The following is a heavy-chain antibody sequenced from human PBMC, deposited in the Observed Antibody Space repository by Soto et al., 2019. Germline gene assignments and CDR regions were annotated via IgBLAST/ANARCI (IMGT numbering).Heavy chain of an antibody. CDR3: ARSPSGYYMDV. CDR2: INHSGST. Sequence: TLSLTCAVYGGSFSGYYWSWIRQPPGKGLEWIGEINHSGSTNYNPSLKSRVTISVDTSKNQFSLKLSSVTAADTAVYYCARSPSGYYMDVWGKGTTITVSS. V-gene: IGHV4-34*01. D-gene: IGHD3-10*01. J-gene: IGHJ6*03. CDR1: GGSFSGYY.